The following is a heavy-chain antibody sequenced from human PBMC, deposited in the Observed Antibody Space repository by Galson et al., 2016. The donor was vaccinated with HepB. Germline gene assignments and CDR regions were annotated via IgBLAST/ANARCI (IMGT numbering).Heavy chain of an antibody. CDR3: ARMTSTYYYLDY. Sequence: SETLSLTCTVSVGSVSYGNYYWSWIRQPPGKTLEWIGYMSYTGTPDYNPSLGSRVTISVDKSKNQFSLNLSSVTAADTAVYFCARMTSTYYYLDYWGQGTLVTVSS. CDR2: MSYTGTP. J-gene: IGHJ4*02. CDR1: VGSVSYGNYY. V-gene: IGHV4-61*01. D-gene: IGHD2/OR15-2a*01.